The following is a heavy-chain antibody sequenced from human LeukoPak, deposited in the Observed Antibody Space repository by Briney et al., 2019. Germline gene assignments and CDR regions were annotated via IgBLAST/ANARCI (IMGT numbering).Heavy chain of an antibody. CDR1: GYTFTGYY. V-gene: IGHV1-2*02. CDR2: INPNSGGT. D-gene: IGHD1-26*01. CDR3: TRYSGSSGAFDI. J-gene: IGHJ3*02. Sequence: ASVKVSCKASGYTFTGYYMHWVRQAPGQGLEWMGWINPNSGGTNYAQKFQGRVTMTRDTSISTAYMELSRLRSDDTAVYYCTRYSGSSGAFDIWGQGTMVAVSS.